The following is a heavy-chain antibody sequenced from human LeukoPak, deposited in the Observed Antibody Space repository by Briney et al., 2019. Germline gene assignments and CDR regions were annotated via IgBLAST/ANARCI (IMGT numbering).Heavy chain of an antibody. CDR3: ARDEVSCSGDSCYRYWYFDL. J-gene: IGHJ2*01. Sequence: GGSLRLSCAASGFTFSDYHMSWIRQAPGKGLEWVSYISRSSDYTNYADSVKGRFTISRDNAKNSLYLQMNSLRAEDTAVYYCARDEVSCSGDSCYRYWYFDLWGRGTLVTVSS. V-gene: IGHV3-11*06. CDR1: GFTFSDYH. CDR2: ISRSSDYT. D-gene: IGHD2-15*01.